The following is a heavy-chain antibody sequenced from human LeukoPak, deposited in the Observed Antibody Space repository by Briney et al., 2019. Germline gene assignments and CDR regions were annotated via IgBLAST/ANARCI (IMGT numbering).Heavy chain of an antibody. Sequence: PGGSLRLSCAASGFTVSYNYMTWVRQAPGKGLEWVSSISSSSSYIYYADSVKGRFTISRDNAKNSLYLQMNSLRAEDTAVYYCARDAVAGTGGFDYWGQGTLVTVSS. D-gene: IGHD6-19*01. V-gene: IGHV3-21*01. CDR2: ISSSSSYI. CDR3: ARDAVAGTGGFDY. CDR1: GFTVSYNY. J-gene: IGHJ4*02.